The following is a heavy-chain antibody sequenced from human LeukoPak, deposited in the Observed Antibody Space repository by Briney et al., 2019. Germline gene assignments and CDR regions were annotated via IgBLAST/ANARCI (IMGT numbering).Heavy chain of an antibody. CDR3: ARARRDIVVVPAAIGPYYFDY. D-gene: IGHD2-2*01. V-gene: IGHV4-30-2*01. J-gene: IGHJ4*02. CDR1: GGSISSGGYY. Sequence: SETLSLTCTVSGGSISSGGYYWSWIRQPPGKGLEWIGYIYHSGSTYYNPSLKSRVTISVDRSKNQFSLKLSSVTAADTAVYYCARARRDIVVVPAAIGPYYFDYWGQGTLVTVSS. CDR2: IYHSGST.